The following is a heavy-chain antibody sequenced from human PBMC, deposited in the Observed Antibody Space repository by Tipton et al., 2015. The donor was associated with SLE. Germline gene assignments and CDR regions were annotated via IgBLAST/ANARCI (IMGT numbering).Heavy chain of an antibody. Sequence: SLRLSCSASGLSISSYAMSWVRQANGKGLEWMTLISKDGGYTFYTDSVKGRFTISRDNSKNTLYLQITSLRAEDTAVYYCAREECDYSNFCYMDVWGKGTTVSVSS. J-gene: IGHJ6*03. CDR1: GLSISSYA. CDR3: AREECDYSNFCYMDV. CDR2: ISKDGGYT. V-gene: IGHV3-30*04. D-gene: IGHD4-11*01.